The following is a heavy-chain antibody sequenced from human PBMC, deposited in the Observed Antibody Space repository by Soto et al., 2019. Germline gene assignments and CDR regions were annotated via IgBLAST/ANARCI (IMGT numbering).Heavy chain of an antibody. CDR2: ISGSGGST. Sequence: GGSLRLSCAASGFTFSSYAMSWVRQAPGKGLEWVSAISGSGGSTYYADSVKGRFTISRDNSKNTLYLQMNSLRAGDTAVYYCAKLRVGPFYFDYWGQGTLVTVSS. J-gene: IGHJ4*02. CDR1: GFTFSSYA. V-gene: IGHV3-23*01. D-gene: IGHD1-26*01. CDR3: AKLRVGPFYFDY.